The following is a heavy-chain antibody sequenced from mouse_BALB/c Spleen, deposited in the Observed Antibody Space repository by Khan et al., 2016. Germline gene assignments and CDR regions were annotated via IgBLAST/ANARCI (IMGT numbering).Heavy chain of an antibody. Sequence: VQLVETGGGLVRPGSPLKLSCVTSGFTFSNYRMHWLRQPPGKRLEWIAVITVKSDNYGANYAESVKGRFTISRDDSKSSVYLQMNRVREEDTASCCWSRRGSSGYGAMDYGGQGTSVTVSS. CDR1: GFTFSNYR. CDR2: ITVKSDNYGA. D-gene: IGHD3-1*01. V-gene: IGHV13-2*02. J-gene: IGHJ4*01. CDR3: SRRGSSGYGAMDY.